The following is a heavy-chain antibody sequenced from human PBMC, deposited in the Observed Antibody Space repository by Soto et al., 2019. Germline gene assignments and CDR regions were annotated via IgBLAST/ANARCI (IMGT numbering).Heavy chain of an antibody. J-gene: IGHJ4*02. D-gene: IGHD3-10*01. CDR3: AHYTLWFGGFDY. CDR1: GFSLSTSGVG. V-gene: IGHV2-5*02. CDR2: IYWDDDK. Sequence: QITLKESGPTLVEPTQTLTLTCTFSGFSLSTSGVGVGWIRQPPGKALEWLALIYWDDDKRYSPSLKSRLTTXKXXSKNQVVLTMTNMDPVDTATYYCAHYTLWFGGFDYWGQGTLVTVSS.